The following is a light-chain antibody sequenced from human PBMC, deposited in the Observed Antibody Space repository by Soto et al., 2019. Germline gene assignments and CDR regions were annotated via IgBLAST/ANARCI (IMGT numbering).Light chain of an antibody. CDR3: SSHAGSNLVV. V-gene: IGLV2-8*01. Sequence: QSALTQPPSASGSPGQSVTISCTGTSSDVGGYNYVSWYQQHPGKAPKLMIYEVNKRPSGVPDRFSGSKSGNTASLTVSGLQAEDEADYYCSSHAGSNLVVFGGGTKLPS. CDR1: SSDVGGYNY. J-gene: IGLJ2*01. CDR2: EVN.